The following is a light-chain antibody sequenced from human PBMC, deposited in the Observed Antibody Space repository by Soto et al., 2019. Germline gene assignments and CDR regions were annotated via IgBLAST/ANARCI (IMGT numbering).Light chain of an antibody. CDR2: GAY. Sequence: EIVMTQAPATLSVSPGERATLFCRASQNINNNLAWYQQKPGQAPRLLIYGAYTRATGIPATFSGSGSGREFTLTISSLQSEDFAVYYCQQYNSWPPLTFGGGTKVEI. CDR3: QQYNSWPPLT. V-gene: IGKV3-15*01. CDR1: QNINNN. J-gene: IGKJ4*01.